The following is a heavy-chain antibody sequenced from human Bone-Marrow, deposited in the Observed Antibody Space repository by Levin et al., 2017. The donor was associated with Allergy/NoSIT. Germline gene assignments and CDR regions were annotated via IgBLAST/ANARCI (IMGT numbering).Heavy chain of an antibody. D-gene: IGHD2-15*01. J-gene: IGHJ3*02. CDR2: INHSGST. CDR1: GGSFRGSY. V-gene: IGHV4-34*01. Sequence: SQTLSLPCAVYGGSFRGSYWSWIRQPPGKGLEWIGEINHSGSTNYNPSLKSRVTISVDTSKNQFSLKLSSVTAADTAVYYCARGGRYCSGGSCYSEGAFDIWGQGTMVTVSS. CDR3: ARGGRYCSGGSCYSEGAFDI.